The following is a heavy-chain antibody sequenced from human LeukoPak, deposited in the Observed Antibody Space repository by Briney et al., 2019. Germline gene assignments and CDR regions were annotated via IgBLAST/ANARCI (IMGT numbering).Heavy chain of an antibody. V-gene: IGHV3-7*01. CDR1: GFIYKNYW. CDR3: ATTTVSDLGRYTIFNY. CDR2: TQPGGSES. Sequence: SGGSLRLSCAASGFIYKNYWMSWVRKAPGKGLEWVTNTQPGGSESYYVDSVKGRFTIFRDNADNSLYLQMNSLRDEDTAVYYCATTTVSDLGRYTIFNYWGQGTTVTVSS. J-gene: IGHJ4*03. D-gene: IGHD4-11*01.